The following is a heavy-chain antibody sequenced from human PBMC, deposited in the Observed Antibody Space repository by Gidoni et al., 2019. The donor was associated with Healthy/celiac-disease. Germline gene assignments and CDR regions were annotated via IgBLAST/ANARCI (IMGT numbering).Heavy chain of an antibody. V-gene: IGHV3-23*01. CDR3: AKDPRIAAPPGGDY. Sequence: EVQLLESGGGLVQPGGSLRLSCAASGFTFGSYAMGWVRQAPGKGREWVSGNSGSGGSKYYAESVKGRFTSSRDNSKNTLYLQMNSLRAEDTAVYYCAKDPRIAAPPGGDYWGQGTLVTVSS. CDR1: GFTFGSYA. CDR2: NSGSGGSK. D-gene: IGHD6-6*01. J-gene: IGHJ4*02.